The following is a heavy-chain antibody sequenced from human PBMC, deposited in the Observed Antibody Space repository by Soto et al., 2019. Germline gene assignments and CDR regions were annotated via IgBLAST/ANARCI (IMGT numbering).Heavy chain of an antibody. Sequence: GGSLRLSCAASGFTFSSYAMHWVRQAPGKGLEWVAVISYDGSNKYYADSVKGRFTISRDNSKNTLYLQMNSLRAEDTAVYYCARGEYSSSSDHFDYWGQGTLVTVSS. CDR3: ARGEYSSSSDHFDY. D-gene: IGHD6-6*01. CDR2: ISYDGSNK. CDR1: GFTFSSYA. V-gene: IGHV3-30-3*01. J-gene: IGHJ4*02.